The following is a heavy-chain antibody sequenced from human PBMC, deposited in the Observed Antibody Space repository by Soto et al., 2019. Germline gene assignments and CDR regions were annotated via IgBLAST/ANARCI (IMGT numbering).Heavy chain of an antibody. CDR1: GGSFSGYY. CDR3: ARATTDSSYGMDV. V-gene: IGHV4-34*01. CDR2: INHSGST. J-gene: IGHJ6*02. Sequence: SETLSLTCAVYGGSFSGYYWSWIRQPPGKGLEWIGEINHSGSTNYNPSLKSRVTISVDTSKNQFSLKLSSVTAVDTAVYYCARATTDSSYGMDVWGQGTTVTVSS. D-gene: IGHD6-13*01.